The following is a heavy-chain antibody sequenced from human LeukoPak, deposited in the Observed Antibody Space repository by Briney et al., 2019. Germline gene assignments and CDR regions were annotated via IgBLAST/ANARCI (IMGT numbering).Heavy chain of an antibody. CDR1: GGSISSRSYY. CDR2: ISHSGST. V-gene: IGHV4-39*07. Sequence: SETLSLTCTVSGGSISSRSYYWGWIRQPPGKGLEWIGSISHSGSTCHNPSLKSRVTISVDTSKNQFSLKRNSVTAADTAVYYCARDRKEFDPWGQGTLVTVSS. CDR3: ARDRKEFDP. J-gene: IGHJ5*02. D-gene: IGHD1-14*01.